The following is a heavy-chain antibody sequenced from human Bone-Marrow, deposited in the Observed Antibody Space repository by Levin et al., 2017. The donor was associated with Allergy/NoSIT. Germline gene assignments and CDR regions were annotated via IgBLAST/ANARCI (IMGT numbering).Heavy chain of an antibody. CDR1: GFSFSSYG. V-gene: IGHV3-33*01. J-gene: IGHJ4*02. Sequence: GGSLRLSCAASGFSFSSYGMHWVRQAPGKGLEWVAIIWYDGSNKYYVDSVKGRFTISRDNSENTLYLQMNSLRAEDTAVYYCAREKYTSSWYGAGFDYWGQGTLVTVSS. D-gene: IGHD6-13*01. CDR3: AREKYTSSWYGAGFDY. CDR2: IWYDGSNK.